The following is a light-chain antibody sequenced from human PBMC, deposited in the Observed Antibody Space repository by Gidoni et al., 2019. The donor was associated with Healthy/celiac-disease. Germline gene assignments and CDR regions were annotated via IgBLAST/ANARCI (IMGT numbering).Light chain of an antibody. CDR2: GTS. Sequence: DIALTQSPGTLSLSPGERATLSCRASQSVSSSYLAWYQQKPGQAPRLLIYGTSSRATGIPDRFSGSGSGTDFTLTISRLEPEDFAVYYCQQYGSYPYTFGQGTKLEIK. V-gene: IGKV3-20*01. CDR3: QQYGSYPYT. CDR1: QSVSSSY. J-gene: IGKJ2*01.